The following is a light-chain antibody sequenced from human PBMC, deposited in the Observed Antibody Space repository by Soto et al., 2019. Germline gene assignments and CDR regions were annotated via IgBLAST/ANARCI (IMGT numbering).Light chain of an antibody. CDR2: LNSDGSH. J-gene: IGLJ3*02. V-gene: IGLV4-69*01. CDR3: QTWGTGIRV. CDR1: SGHSSYA. Sequence: QPVLTQSPSASASLGASVKLTCTLSSGHSSYAIAWHQQQPEKGPRYLMKLNSDGSHSKGDGIPDRFSGSSSGAERYLTISRLQSGDEADYYCQTWGTGIRVFGGGTKLTVL.